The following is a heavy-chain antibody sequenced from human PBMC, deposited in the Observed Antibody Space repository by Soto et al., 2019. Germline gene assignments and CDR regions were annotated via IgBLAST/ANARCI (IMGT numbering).Heavy chain of an antibody. CDR3: ARVSGYSYGYYFDY. CDR2: IYYSGST. V-gene: IGHV4-31*03. D-gene: IGHD5-18*01. CDR1: GGSISSGGYY. J-gene: IGHJ4*02. Sequence: SETLSLTCTVTGGSISSGGYYWSWIRQHPGKGLEWIGYIYYSGSTYYNPSLKSRVTISVDTSKNQFSLKLSSVTAADTAVYYCARVSGYSYGYYFDYWGQGTLVTVSS.